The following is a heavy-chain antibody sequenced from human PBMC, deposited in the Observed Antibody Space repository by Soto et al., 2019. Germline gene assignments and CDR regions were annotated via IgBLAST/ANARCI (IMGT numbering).Heavy chain of an antibody. J-gene: IGHJ5*02. V-gene: IGHV3-30-3*01. CDR1: GFTFSSYA. Sequence: QVQLVESGGGVVQPGRSLRLSCAASGFTFSSYAVHWVRQAPGKGLEWVAVISHDGSNKYYADSVKGRFTISRDNSKNTLYLQMNSLSAEDTAVYYCARDRGQWELLPWGQGTLVTVSS. CDR2: ISHDGSNK. CDR3: ARDRGQWELLP. D-gene: IGHD1-26*01.